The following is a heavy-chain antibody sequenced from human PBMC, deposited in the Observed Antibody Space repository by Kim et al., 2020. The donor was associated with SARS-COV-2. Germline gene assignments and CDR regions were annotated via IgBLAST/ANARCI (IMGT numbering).Heavy chain of an antibody. CDR2: GSTT. Sequence: GSTTYYADSVKGRLTVSRDNAKNTLYLQMYSLRAEDTAVYYCAKTDWFDPWGQGTLVTVSS. V-gene: IGHV3-74*01. CDR3: AKTDWFDP. J-gene: IGHJ5*02. D-gene: IGHD1-1*01.